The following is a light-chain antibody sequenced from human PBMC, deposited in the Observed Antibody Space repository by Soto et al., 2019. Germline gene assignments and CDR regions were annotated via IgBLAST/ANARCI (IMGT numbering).Light chain of an antibody. CDR2: EVS. V-gene: IGLV2-23*02. CDR1: NSDVGYYNL. J-gene: IGLJ1*01. CDR3: FSYGGIGTNV. Sequence: QSVLTQPASVSGSPGQSITISCAGTNSDVGYYNLVPWYQQYPGKAPRLLIYEVSERPSGISNRFSGSKSGNTASLTISGLQAEDEADYFCFSYGGIGTNVFGTGTKVTVL.